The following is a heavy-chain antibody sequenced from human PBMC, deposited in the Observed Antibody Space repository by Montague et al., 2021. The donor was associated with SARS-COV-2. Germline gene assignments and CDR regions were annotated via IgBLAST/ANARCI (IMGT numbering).Heavy chain of an antibody. V-gene: IGHV4-39*01. CDR1: GGSISSGTYY. Sequence: SETLPLTCTVSGGSISSGTYYWGWVRQPPGKGLEWIGTINYSGKTYYNPPLKSRVTISVDTSKNQFSLKVTSVTAADTAVYYCARRAQWQLSWFFDLWGRGTLVTVSS. D-gene: IGHD6-19*01. CDR3: ARRAQWQLSWFFDL. J-gene: IGHJ2*01. CDR2: INYSGKT.